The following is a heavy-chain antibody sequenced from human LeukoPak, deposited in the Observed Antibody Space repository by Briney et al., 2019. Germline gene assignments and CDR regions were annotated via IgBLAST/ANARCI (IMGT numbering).Heavy chain of an antibody. Sequence: PGESLRLSCAASGFTFSTYAMSWVRQAPGKGLEWVSSFSGSGGNTYYAYSVMGRFTISRDNSKNTLYLQLNSLRAEDTAVYYCAKSGLNRFDYWGQGTLVTVSS. D-gene: IGHD2-15*01. CDR3: AKSGLNRFDY. V-gene: IGHV3-23*01. CDR2: FSGSGGNT. CDR1: GFTFSTYA. J-gene: IGHJ4*02.